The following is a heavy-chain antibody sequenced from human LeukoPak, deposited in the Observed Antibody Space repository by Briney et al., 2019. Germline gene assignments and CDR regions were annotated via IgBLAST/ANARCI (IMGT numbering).Heavy chain of an antibody. V-gene: IGHV3-43*02. CDR3: AKDHDFWSGYFDAFDI. CDR1: GFTFDDYA. Sequence: GGSLRLSCAASGFTFDDYAMHWVRQAPGKGLEWVSLISGDGGSTYYADSVKGRLTISRDNSKNSLYLQVNSLRTEDTALYYCAKDHDFWSGYFDAFDIWGQGTMVTVSS. D-gene: IGHD3-3*01. J-gene: IGHJ3*02. CDR2: ISGDGGST.